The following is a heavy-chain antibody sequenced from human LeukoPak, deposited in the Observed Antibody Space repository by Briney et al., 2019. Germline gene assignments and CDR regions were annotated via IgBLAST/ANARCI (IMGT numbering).Heavy chain of an antibody. CDR1: GGSFSGYY. Sequence: SETLSLTCAVYGGSFSGYYWSWIRQPPGKGLEWIGEINHSGSTNYNPSLKSRVTISVDTSKNQFSLKLSSVTAADTAVYYCARGWSLNWRPRRHYYYMDVWGKGTAVTVSS. CDR3: ARGWSLNWRPRRHYYYMDV. D-gene: IGHD1-1*01. J-gene: IGHJ6*03. V-gene: IGHV4-34*01. CDR2: INHSGST.